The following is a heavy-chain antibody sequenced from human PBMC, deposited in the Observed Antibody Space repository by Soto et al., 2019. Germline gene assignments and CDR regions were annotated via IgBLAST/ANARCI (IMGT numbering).Heavy chain of an antibody. CDR3: ARDPGTGGDYL. CDR2: ISSGSTYI. D-gene: IGHD2-8*02. Sequence: GGSLRLSCAASGFTFSTYSMNWVRQAPGKGLEWVSSISSGSTYIYYADSLKGRFTISRDNAKNSLYLQMNSLRAEDTAVYYCARDPGTGGDYLWGQGTLVTVSS. V-gene: IGHV3-21*01. J-gene: IGHJ5*02. CDR1: GFTFSTYS.